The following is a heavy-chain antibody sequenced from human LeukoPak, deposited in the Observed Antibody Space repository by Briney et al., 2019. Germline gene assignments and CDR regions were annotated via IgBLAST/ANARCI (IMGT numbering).Heavy chain of an antibody. D-gene: IGHD2-15*01. CDR2: IYYSGST. J-gene: IGHJ3*02. V-gene: IGHV4-39*07. CDR3: ASPLGYCSGGSCYTIHDAFDI. CDR1: GGSISSSSYY. Sequence: SETLSLTCTVSGGSISSSSYYWGWIRQPPGKGLEWIGSIYYSGSTYYNPSLKSRVTISVDTSKNQFSLKLSSVTAADTAVYYCASPLGYCSGGSCYTIHDAFDIWGQGTMVTVSS.